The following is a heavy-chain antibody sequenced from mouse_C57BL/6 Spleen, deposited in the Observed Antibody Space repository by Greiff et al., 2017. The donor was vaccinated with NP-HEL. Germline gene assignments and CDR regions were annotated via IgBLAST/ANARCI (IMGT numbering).Heavy chain of an antibody. D-gene: IGHD2-4*01. CDR2: IDPSDSYT. CDR3: ARRGYDYDGAMDY. Sequence: VQLQQPGAELVKPGASVKLSCKASGYTFTSYWMQWVKQRPGQGLEWIGEIDPSDSYTNYNQKFKGKATLTVDTSSSTAYMQLSSLTSEDSAVYYCARRGYDYDGAMDYWGQGTSVTVSS. V-gene: IGHV1-50*01. CDR1: GYTFTSYW. J-gene: IGHJ4*01.